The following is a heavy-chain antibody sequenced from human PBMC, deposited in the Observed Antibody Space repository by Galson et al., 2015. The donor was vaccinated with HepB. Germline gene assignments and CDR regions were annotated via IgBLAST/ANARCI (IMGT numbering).Heavy chain of an antibody. D-gene: IGHD6-6*01. J-gene: IGHJ4*02. CDR1: GDSVSSSGVG. CDR2: TYYRSTWHY. V-gene: IGHV6-1*01. Sequence: CAISGDSVSSSGVGWDWIRQSPSRGLEWLGATYYRSTWHYDYAVSVKSRISLIPDTANNQFSLQLHPVTPEDTAVYYCAKRGSSSLFYDYWGQGTLVTVSS. CDR3: AKRGSSSLFYDY.